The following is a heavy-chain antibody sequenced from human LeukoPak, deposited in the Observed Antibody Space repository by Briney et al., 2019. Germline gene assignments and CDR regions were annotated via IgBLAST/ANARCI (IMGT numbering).Heavy chain of an antibody. V-gene: IGHV4-59*08. CDR3: AGGWPQSGASDI. CDR2: ISSSGST. J-gene: IGHJ3*02. D-gene: IGHD5-24*01. CDR1: GGSINSYY. Sequence: SETLSLTCIVSGGSINSYYWSWIRQPPGKGLEWIGDISSSGSTSYNPSLKSRVTISVDTSKNHFSLNLSSVTAADTAVYYCAGGWPQSGASDIWGQGTMVTVSS.